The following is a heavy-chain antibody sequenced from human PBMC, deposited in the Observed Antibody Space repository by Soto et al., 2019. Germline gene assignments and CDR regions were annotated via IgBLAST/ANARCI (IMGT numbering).Heavy chain of an antibody. D-gene: IGHD5-12*01. J-gene: IGHJ4*02. CDR2: IKQDGSEK. CDR3: ARVGDGYNGEFDY. V-gene: IGHV3-7*01. Sequence: EVQLVESGGGLVQPGGSLRLSCAASGFTFSSYWMSWVRQAPGKGLEWVANIKQDGSEKYYVDSVKGRFTTSRDNAKNSLYLQMKSLRAEETAVYYCARVGDGYNGEFDYWGQGNLVNVSS. CDR1: GFTFSSYW.